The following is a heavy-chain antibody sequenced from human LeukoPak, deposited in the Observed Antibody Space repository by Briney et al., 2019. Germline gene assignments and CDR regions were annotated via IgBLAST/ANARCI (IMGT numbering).Heavy chain of an antibody. D-gene: IGHD3-10*01. CDR2: IDPGAGGT. J-gene: IGHJ4*02. CDR3: ASLGSGSSPIVDFDH. V-gene: IGHV1-46*01. CDR1: GYTFTSYY. Sequence: ASVKVSCKASGYTFTSYYIHWVRQAPGQGLEWMGIIDPGAGGTNYAQKFQGRVIMTRDMSTRTVYMELSSLRSEDTAVYYCASLGSGSSPIVDFDHWGQGTQVTVSS.